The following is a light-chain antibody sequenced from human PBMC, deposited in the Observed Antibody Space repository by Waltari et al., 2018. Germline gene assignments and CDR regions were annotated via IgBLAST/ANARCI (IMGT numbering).Light chain of an antibody. CDR3: QQYDISPLT. CDR2: GAS. Sequence: EIVLTQSPGTLSLSPGERATLFCRASQTVRTTYVAWYQQKPGQAPTLLIYGASSRATGIPDRFSGSGSGTDFSLTISSLEPEDFAVYYCQQYDISPLTFGGGTKVEIK. J-gene: IGKJ4*01. V-gene: IGKV3-20*01. CDR1: QTVRTTY.